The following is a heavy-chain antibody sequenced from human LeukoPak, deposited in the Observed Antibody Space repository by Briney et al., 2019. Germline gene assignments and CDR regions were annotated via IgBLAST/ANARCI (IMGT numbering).Heavy chain of an antibody. CDR2: IASDHTT. V-gene: IGHV3-53*01. Sequence: GGSLRLSCAASGFTVSNYEMNWVRQAPGKGLEWVSFIASDHTTYYTDSVKGRFTISRDNSKNTQSLQMNSLRAEDTAVYYCAKDDDWGRYKHWGQGTLVTVSS. D-gene: IGHD3-16*01. CDR3: AKDDDWGRYKH. J-gene: IGHJ1*01. CDR1: GFTVSNYE.